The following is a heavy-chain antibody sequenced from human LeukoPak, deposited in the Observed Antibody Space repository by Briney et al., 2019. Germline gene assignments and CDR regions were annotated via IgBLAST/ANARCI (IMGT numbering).Heavy chain of an antibody. CDR3: AREGSPGRDGYNYWDY. V-gene: IGHV1-2*02. Sequence: ASVKVSCKASGYTFTDYYMHWVRQAPGQGLEWMGWINPKNGGSHSAQKFQGRVTMTTDTSTSTAYMELRSLRSVDTAVYYCAREGSPGRDGYNYWDYWGQGTLVTVSS. J-gene: IGHJ4*02. CDR1: GYTFTDYY. CDR2: INPKNGGS. D-gene: IGHD5-24*01.